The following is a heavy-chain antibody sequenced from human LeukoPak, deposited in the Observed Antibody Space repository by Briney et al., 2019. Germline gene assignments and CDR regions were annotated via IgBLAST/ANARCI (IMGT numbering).Heavy chain of an antibody. CDR3: ARIVYSSGCIDY. J-gene: IGHJ4*02. D-gene: IGHD6-19*01. V-gene: IGHV4-39*01. CDR1: GGSISSSSYY. CDR2: IHYSGST. Sequence: SETLSLTCTVSGGSISSSSYYWGWIRQPPGKGLEWIGSIHYSGSTYYNPSLKSRVTISVDTSKNQFSLKLSSVTAADTAVNYCARIVYSSGCIDYWGQGTLVTVSS.